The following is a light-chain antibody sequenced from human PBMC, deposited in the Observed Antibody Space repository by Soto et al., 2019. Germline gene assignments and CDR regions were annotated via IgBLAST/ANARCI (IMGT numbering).Light chain of an antibody. CDR3: QQYHNWPPIT. Sequence: EIVMTQSPVTLSVSPGERATLSCRASQNISRSLACYQQKPGQGPSLLIYGASTRASGIPARFSGSGSETDFTLTISSLQSEDSAVYYCQQYHNWPPITFGQGTRLEI. CDR2: GAS. V-gene: IGKV3-15*01. J-gene: IGKJ5*01. CDR1: QNISRS.